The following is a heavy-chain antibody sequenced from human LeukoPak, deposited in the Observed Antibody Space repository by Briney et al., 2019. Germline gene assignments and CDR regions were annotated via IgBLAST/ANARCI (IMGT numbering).Heavy chain of an antibody. CDR2: IKPDGSEK. CDR1: GFTFSSYW. V-gene: IGHV3-7*04. D-gene: IGHD5-12*01. CDR3: ARDYSSSGGHDF. Sequence: GGSLRLSCAASGFTFSSYWMTWVRPAPGKGLEWVGNIKPDGSEKYYGDSVKGRFTISRDNAKNSLYLQMNSLRVEDTAVYHCARDYSSSGGHDFWGQGTLATVSS. J-gene: IGHJ4*02.